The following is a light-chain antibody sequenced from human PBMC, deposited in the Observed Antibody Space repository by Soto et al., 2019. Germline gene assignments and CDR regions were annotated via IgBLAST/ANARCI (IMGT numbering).Light chain of an antibody. CDR1: QKISSY. V-gene: IGKV3-11*01. CDR3: QQRSNWPPLT. J-gene: IGKJ4*01. Sequence: EIVLTQSPGTLSLSPGERATLSCSASQKISSYLAWYQQKPGQAPRLLIYDASNRATGIPARFSGSGSGTDFTLTISSLEPEDFAVYYCQQRSNWPPLTFGGGTKVEIK. CDR2: DAS.